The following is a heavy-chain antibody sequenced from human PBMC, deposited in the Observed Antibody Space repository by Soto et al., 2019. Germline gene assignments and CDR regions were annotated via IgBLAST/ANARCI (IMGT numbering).Heavy chain of an antibody. J-gene: IGHJ4*02. CDR2: IYWDDDK. CDR3: AHAMVRGADFDY. V-gene: IGHV2-5*02. D-gene: IGHD3-10*01. CDR1: GFSLSTSGVG. Sequence: SGPTLVNPTQTLTLTCTFSGFSLSTSGVGVGWIRQPPGKALEWLALIYWDDDKRYSPSLKSRLTITKNTSKNQVVLTMTNIDPVDTATYYCAHAMVRGADFDYWGQGTLVTVSS.